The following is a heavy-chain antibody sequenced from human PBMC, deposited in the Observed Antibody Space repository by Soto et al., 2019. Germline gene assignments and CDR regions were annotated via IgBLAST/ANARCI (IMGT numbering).Heavy chain of an antibody. J-gene: IGHJ4*02. CDR2: ISGSGGST. CDR3: AKDRSGWYYYFDY. Sequence: GGSLRLSCAASGFTFSSYAMSWVRQAPGKGLEWVSAISGSGGSTYYADSVKGRFTISRDNSKNTLYLQMNGLGAEDTAVYYCAKDRSGWYYYFDYWGQGTLVTVSS. V-gene: IGHV3-23*01. CDR1: GFTFSSYA. D-gene: IGHD6-19*01.